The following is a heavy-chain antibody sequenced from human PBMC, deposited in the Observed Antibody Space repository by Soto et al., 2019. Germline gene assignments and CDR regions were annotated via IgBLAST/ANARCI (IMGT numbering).Heavy chain of an antibody. Sequence: QVQLVQSGAEVKKPGASVKVSCKASGYTFTGYYMHWVRQAPGQGLEWMGWINPNSGGTNYAQKFQGWVTMTRDTCISTAYREPSRRSSDDTAVYYCARGWAYYDYVWGSYTPSSGMDIWGQGTTVTVSS. V-gene: IGHV1-2*04. CDR1: GYTFTGYY. J-gene: IGHJ6*02. CDR3: ARGWAYYDYVWGSYTPSSGMDI. D-gene: IGHD3-16*01. CDR2: INPNSGGT.